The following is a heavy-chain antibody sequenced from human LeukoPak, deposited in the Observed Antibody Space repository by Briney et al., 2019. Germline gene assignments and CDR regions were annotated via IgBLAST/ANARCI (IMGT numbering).Heavy chain of an antibody. CDR1: GFTFSSYW. Sequence: GGSLTLSCAASGFTFSSYWMTWVRQAPGKGLEWVAYIKKTGSETYYVDSVKGRFTITRDNARNSLFLQMNSLRAEDTAVYYCAREDGYCSGGNCYSYFDSWGQGTLVTVSS. V-gene: IGHV3-7*01. D-gene: IGHD2-15*01. CDR3: AREDGYCSGGNCYSYFDS. J-gene: IGHJ4*02. CDR2: IKKTGSET.